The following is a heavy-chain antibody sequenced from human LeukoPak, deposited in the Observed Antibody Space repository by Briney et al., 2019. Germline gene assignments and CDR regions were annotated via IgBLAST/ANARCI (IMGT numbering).Heavy chain of an antibody. J-gene: IGHJ6*02. CDR1: GATFSSYA. D-gene: IGHD1-26*01. CDR3: ARDQKVGATPYFGMDV. V-gene: IGHV1-69*04. CDR2: IIPMLGTV. Sequence: EASVTVSCKASGATFSSYAINWVRQAPGQGLEWMGRIIPMLGTVNYAQKFQGRVTIIADKFTSTAYMEVSSLRSEDTAVYYCARDQKVGATPYFGMDVWGQGTTVTVSS.